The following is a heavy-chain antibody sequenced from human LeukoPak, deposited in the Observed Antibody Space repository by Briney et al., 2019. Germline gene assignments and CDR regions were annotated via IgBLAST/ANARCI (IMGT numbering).Heavy chain of an antibody. D-gene: IGHD1-1*01. V-gene: IGHV3-11*04. Sequence: GGSLRLSCAASGFTFSDYYMSWIRLAPGKGLEWVSYISSSGSTKYYADSVKGRFTISRDNAKNSLYQQMNSLRAEDTAVYYCARSTTGTHNWFDPWGQGTLVTVSS. CDR2: ISSSGSTK. J-gene: IGHJ5*02. CDR1: GFTFSDYY. CDR3: ARSTTGTHNWFDP.